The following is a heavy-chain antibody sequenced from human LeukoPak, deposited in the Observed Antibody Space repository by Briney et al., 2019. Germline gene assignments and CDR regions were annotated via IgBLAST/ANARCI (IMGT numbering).Heavy chain of an antibody. J-gene: IGHJ1*01. V-gene: IGHV3-48*03. CDR3: ATATSLDYGDYFFHH. D-gene: IGHD4-17*01. CDR1: GFTFSSYE. CDR2: ISRSGNAI. Sequence: GGSLRLSYAASGFTFSSYEMNWVRQAPGKGLEWLSYISRSGNAIYYADSMKGRFTISRDNAKNSLYLQMNSLRVEDTAVYYCATATSLDYGDYFFHHWGQGTLVTVSS.